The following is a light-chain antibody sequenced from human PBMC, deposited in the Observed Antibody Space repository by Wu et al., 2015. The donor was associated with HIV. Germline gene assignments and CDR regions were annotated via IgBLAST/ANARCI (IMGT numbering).Light chain of an antibody. CDR3: QPYNNWPPWT. CDR2: GAS. V-gene: IGKV3-15*01. CDR1: ESVKNN. J-gene: IGKJ1*01. Sequence: EVVLTQSPAILSVSPGESATLFCRASESVKNNLAWYQQKPGQAPRLLIYGASTRATDIPVRFSGSGFATDFTLIIDSLESEDFAVYYCQPYNNWPPWTFGQGTKVEIK.